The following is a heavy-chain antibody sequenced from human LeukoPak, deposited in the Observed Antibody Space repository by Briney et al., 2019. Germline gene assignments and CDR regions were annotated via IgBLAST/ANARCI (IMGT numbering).Heavy chain of an antibody. Sequence: PGGSLRLSCAASGFTFSSYSMNWVRQAPGEGLEWVSAISGDSRYIYYVDSVRGRFTISRDNAENSLYLQMNSLRVEDTAVYYCARAPTVLVGYCSSSSCQADYWGQGTLVTVSS. D-gene: IGHD2-2*01. CDR2: ISGDSRYI. V-gene: IGHV3-21*01. J-gene: IGHJ4*02. CDR1: GFTFSSYS. CDR3: ARAPTVLVGYCSSSSCQADY.